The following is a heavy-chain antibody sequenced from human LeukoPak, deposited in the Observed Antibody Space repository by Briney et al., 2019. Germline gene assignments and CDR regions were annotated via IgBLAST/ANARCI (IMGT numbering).Heavy chain of an antibody. D-gene: IGHD3-10*01. CDR3: AKDGGLLWFGELPRTFYYMDV. J-gene: IGHJ6*03. V-gene: IGHV3-23*01. CDR2: ISGSGGST. Sequence: GGSLRLSCAASGFTFSNAWMSWVRQAPGKGLEWVSAISGSGGSTYYADSVKGRFTISRDNSKNTLCLQMNSLRAEDTAVYYCAKDGGLLWFGELPRTFYYMDVWGKGTTVTVSS. CDR1: GFTFSNAW.